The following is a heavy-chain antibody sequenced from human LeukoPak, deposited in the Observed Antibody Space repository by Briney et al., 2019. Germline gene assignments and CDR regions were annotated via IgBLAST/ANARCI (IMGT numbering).Heavy chain of an antibody. V-gene: IGHV3-20*04. CDR1: GGSFSGYY. J-gene: IGHJ4*02. CDR2: INWNGGST. D-gene: IGHD6-6*01. Sequence: ETLSLTCAVYGGSFSGYYWSWVRQAPGKGLEWVSGINWNGGSTGYADSVKGRFTISRDNAKNSLYLQMNSLRAEDTALYYCARGRQLVDYWGQGTLVTVSS. CDR3: ARGRQLVDY.